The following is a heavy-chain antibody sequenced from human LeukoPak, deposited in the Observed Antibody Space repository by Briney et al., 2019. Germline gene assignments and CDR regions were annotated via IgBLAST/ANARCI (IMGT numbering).Heavy chain of an antibody. CDR2: IYPGDSDT. CDR1: GDSFTSYW. CDR3: ARREDVSGEAGYFDY. J-gene: IGHJ4*02. Sequence: GESLKISCKGSGDSFTSYWIGWVLPMPGKGLEWMVIIYPGDSDTRYRPSFQGQVAISADKSISTAYLQWSSLKASDTAMYYCARREDVSGEAGYFDYWGQGTLVTVSS. D-gene: IGHD3-10*01. V-gene: IGHV5-51*01.